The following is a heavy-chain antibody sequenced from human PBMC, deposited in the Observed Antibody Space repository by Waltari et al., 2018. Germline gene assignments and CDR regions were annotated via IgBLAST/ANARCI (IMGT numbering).Heavy chain of an antibody. CDR3: ARLLNGAFDF. CDR2: IYHSGST. V-gene: IGHV4-38-2*01. CDR1: GYSISSGYY. Sequence: QVQLQESGPGLEKHSETLSLTRAVSGYSISSGYYWGWLRQPPGKGLEWIGRIYHSGSTYYNPALKSRVTISVDTSKNQFSLKLSSVTAADTAVYYCARLLNGAFDFWGQGTMVTVSS. D-gene: IGHD2-8*01. J-gene: IGHJ3*01.